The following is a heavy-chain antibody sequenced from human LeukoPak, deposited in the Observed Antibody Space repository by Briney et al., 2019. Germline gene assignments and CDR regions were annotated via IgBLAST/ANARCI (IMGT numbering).Heavy chain of an antibody. V-gene: IGHV7-4-1*02. CDR2: INTNTGNP. D-gene: IGHD4-17*01. J-gene: IGHJ3*02. CDR1: GYTFTSYA. Sequence: ASVKVSCKASGYTFTSYAMNWVRQAPGQGLEWMGWINTNTGNPTYAQGFTGRFVFSLDTSVSTAYLQISSLKAEDTAVYYCARTPLTTVTTGAGRGAFDIWGQGTMVTVSS. CDR3: ARTPLTTVTTGAGRGAFDI.